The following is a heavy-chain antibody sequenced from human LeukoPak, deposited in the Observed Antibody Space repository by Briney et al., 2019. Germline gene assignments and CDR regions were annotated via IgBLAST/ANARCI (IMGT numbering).Heavy chain of an antibody. J-gene: IGHJ4*02. Sequence: GGSLRLSCAASGFTFSSYGMHWVRQAPGKGLEWVAFIRYDGSNKYYADSVKGRFTISRDNSKNTLYLQMNSLRAEDTAVYYCAKRFTEETAVLLRFGDDYFDYWGQGTLVTVSS. D-gene: IGHD3-10*01. CDR2: IRYDGSNK. CDR3: AKRFTEETAVLLRFGDDYFDY. CDR1: GFTFSSYG. V-gene: IGHV3-30*02.